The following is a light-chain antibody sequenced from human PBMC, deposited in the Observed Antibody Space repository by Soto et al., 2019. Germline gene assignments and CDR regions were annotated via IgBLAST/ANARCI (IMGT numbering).Light chain of an antibody. Sequence: DIQMTQSTSSLSASLGDRVTITCRASQSINSYLNWYQQKPGKAPKLLIYTASSLQSGVTSRFSGSGSGTDFTLTISSLQPEDFATYYCQQSYISPLNFGQGTRLEIK. CDR3: QQSYISPLN. CDR2: TAS. V-gene: IGKV1-39*01. CDR1: QSINSY. J-gene: IGKJ5*01.